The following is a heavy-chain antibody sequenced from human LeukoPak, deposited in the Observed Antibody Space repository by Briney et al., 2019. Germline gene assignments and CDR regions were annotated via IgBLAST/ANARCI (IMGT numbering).Heavy chain of an antibody. CDR3: ARAGSGRYYYYMGV. D-gene: IGHD3-10*01. V-gene: IGHV1-18*04. Sequence: ASVRVSCKASGYTFAIYGISWVRQAPGQGLEWMGWISSDNGYTNYALKFQGRVTMTTDTSTNTAYMELRSLRSDDTAVYYCARAGSGRYYYYMGVWGKGTTVTVSS. CDR1: GYTFAIYG. J-gene: IGHJ6*03. CDR2: ISSDNGYT.